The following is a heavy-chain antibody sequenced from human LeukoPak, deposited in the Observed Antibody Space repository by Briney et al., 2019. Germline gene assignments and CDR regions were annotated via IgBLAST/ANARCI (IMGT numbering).Heavy chain of an antibody. CDR3: ARRRYYDSTGYLD. Sequence: SETLFLTCSVSGGFISNSSYYWGWIRQPPGKGLEWIGDIYYSGSSYYDPSLKSRVAISIDTSKNQFSLRLSPVTAADSATYYCARRRYYDSTGYLDWGQGTLVTVSS. J-gene: IGHJ1*01. CDR2: IYYSGSS. CDR1: GGFISNSSYY. V-gene: IGHV4-39*01. D-gene: IGHD3-22*01.